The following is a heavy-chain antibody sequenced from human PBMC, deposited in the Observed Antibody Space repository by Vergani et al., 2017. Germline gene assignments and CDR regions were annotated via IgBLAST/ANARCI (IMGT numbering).Heavy chain of an antibody. Sequence: EVQMVESGGGLVKPGGSLRLSCVASGFTFSHYSMNWVRQAPGKGLEWVSSISGNNDDVYYADSVKGRFTISRDNAKNSLYLDMSSLRAEDTAVYYCAREKVVYGDYVEELFDYWGQGTLVTVSS. V-gene: IGHV3-21*04. J-gene: IGHJ4*02. CDR2: ISGNNDDV. CDR3: AREKVVYGDYVEELFDY. CDR1: GFTFSHYS. D-gene: IGHD4-17*01.